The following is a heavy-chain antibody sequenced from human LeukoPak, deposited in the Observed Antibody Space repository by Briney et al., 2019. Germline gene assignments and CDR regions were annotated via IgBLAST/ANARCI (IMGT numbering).Heavy chain of an antibody. V-gene: IGHV4-39*01. CDR1: GGSISSSGYN. CDR2: LYDSGST. Sequence: SETLSLICTVSGGSISSSGYNWDWIRQPPGKGLEWIGNLYDSGSTYYNPSLKSRVTISVDTSNNQFSLKLSSVTAADTAVYYCARHTRPGYSGYANAFDIWGQGTMVTVSS. D-gene: IGHD5-12*01. CDR3: ARHTRPGYSGYANAFDI. J-gene: IGHJ3*02.